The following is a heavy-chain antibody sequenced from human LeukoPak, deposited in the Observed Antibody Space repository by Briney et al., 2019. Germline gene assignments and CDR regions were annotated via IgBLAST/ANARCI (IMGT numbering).Heavy chain of an antibody. D-gene: IGHD2-8*01. CDR2: IRGSGGGT. Sequence: GGSLRLSCAASGFTFTSYAMTWVRQAPAKGLEWVSSIRGSGGGTSYAYSVRGRFTVSRDNSKNTLYLQMNSLRAEDTAVYYCAKDPNGDYLGAFDIWDQGTMVTVSS. J-gene: IGHJ3*02. CDR1: GFTFTSYA. V-gene: IGHV3-23*01. CDR3: AKDPNGDYLGAFDI.